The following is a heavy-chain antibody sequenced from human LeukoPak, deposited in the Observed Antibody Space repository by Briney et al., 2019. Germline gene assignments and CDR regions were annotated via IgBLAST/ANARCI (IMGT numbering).Heavy chain of an antibody. CDR1: GFTFSTYA. J-gene: IGHJ3*02. CDR3: ASAVTPTVTTFAFDI. D-gene: IGHD4-17*01. V-gene: IGHV5-51*01. CDR2: IYPGDSDT. Sequence: GGSLRLSCAASGFTFSTYAMSWVRQMPGKGLEWMGIIYPGDSDTRYSPSFQGQVTISADKSISTAYLQWSSLKASDTAMYYCASAVTPTVTTFAFDIWGQGTMVTVSS.